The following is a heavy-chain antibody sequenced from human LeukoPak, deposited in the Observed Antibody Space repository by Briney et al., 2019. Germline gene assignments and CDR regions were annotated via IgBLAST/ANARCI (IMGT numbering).Heavy chain of an antibody. Sequence: GRSLRLSCAASGLTFDDYAMHWVRQAPGKGLEWDSGISWNSGSIGYADSVKGRFTISRDNAKNSLYLQMNSLRAEDTALYYCAKDVSSHTGAFDYWGQGTLVTVSS. V-gene: IGHV3-9*01. D-gene: IGHD6-13*01. J-gene: IGHJ4*02. CDR2: ISWNSGSI. CDR3: AKDVSSHTGAFDY. CDR1: GLTFDDYA.